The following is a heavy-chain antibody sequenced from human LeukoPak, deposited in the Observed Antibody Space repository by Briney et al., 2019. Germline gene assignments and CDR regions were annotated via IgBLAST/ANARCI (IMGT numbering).Heavy chain of an antibody. Sequence: SETLSLTCTVSGVSISSSNSYWGWIRQPPGKGLEWIGGINHSGSTNYNPSLKGRVTISVDTSKNQFSLKLSSVTAADTAVYYCARPRVRGIIIRGFDYWGQGTLVTVSS. D-gene: IGHD3-10*01. CDR1: GVSISSSNSY. V-gene: IGHV4-39*07. CDR2: INHSGST. J-gene: IGHJ4*02. CDR3: ARPRVRGIIIRGFDY.